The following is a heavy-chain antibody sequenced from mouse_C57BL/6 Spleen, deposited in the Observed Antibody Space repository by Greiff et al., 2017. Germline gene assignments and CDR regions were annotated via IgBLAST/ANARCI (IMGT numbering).Heavy chain of an antibody. CDR3: ARHRAYYSNYDYAMDY. CDR2: IWSDGST. CDR1: GFSLTSYG. J-gene: IGHJ4*01. V-gene: IGHV2-6-1*01. Sequence: VKVVESGPGLVAPSQSLSITCTVSGFSLTSYGVHWVRQPPGKGLEWLVVIWSDGSTTYNSALKSRLSISKDNSKSQVFLKMNSLQTDDTAMYYCARHRAYYSNYDYAMDYWGQGTSVTVSS. D-gene: IGHD2-5*01.